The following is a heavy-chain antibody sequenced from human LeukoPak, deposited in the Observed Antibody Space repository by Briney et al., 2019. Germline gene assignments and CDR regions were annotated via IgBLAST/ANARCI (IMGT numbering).Heavy chain of an antibody. CDR2: SRNKAKSYAT. CDR3: GRAANRDNYYYAMGV. CDR1: GFSLNDHF. D-gene: IGHD2-15*01. V-gene: IGHV3-72*01. Sequence: PGGSLRLSCAASGFSLNDHFMDWVRQAPGKGLEWVGRSRNKAKSYATEYAASVKGRLTISRDESKNSLYLQMNSLKSEDTAVYYCGRAANRDNYYYAMGVWGRGTTVTVSS. J-gene: IGHJ6*02.